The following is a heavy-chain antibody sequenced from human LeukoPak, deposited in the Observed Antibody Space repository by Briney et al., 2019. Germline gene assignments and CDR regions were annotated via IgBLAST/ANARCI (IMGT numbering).Heavy chain of an antibody. CDR1: GFTFNAYY. Sequence: ASVKASCKASGFTFNAYYIHWVRQAPGQGLEWMGWINTNTGNPTYAQGFTGRFVLSLDTSVSTAHLQINSLKAEDTAVYYCARDSISGSYVHYDNWGQGTLVTVSS. V-gene: IGHV7-4-1*02. CDR3: ARDSISGSYVHYDN. CDR2: INTNTGNP. J-gene: IGHJ4*02. D-gene: IGHD1-26*01.